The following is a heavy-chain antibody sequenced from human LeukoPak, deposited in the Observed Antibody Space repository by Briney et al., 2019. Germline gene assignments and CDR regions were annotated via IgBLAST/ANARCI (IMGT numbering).Heavy chain of an antibody. CDR2: IRYDGSNK. J-gene: IGHJ6*03. D-gene: IGHD3-16*01. CDR3: AKAQGGGPYYMDV. Sequence: PGGSLRLSCAASGFTFSSYGMHWVRQAPGKGLEWVAFIRYDGSNKYYADSVKGRFTISRDNSKNTLSLQMNSLGAEDTAVYYCAKAQGGGPYYMDVWGKGTTVTVSS. CDR1: GFTFSSYG. V-gene: IGHV3-30*02.